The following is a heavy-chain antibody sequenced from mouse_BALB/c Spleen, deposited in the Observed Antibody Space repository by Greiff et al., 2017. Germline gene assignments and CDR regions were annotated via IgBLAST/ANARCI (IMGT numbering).Heavy chain of an antibody. Sequence: QVQLQQPGAELVKPGASVKLSCKASGYTFTSYWMHWVKQRPGQGLEWIGEINPSNGRTNYNEKFKSKATLTVDKSSSTAYMQLSSLTSEDSAVYYCARWITTVGDYWGQGTTRTGSS. CDR3: ARWITTVGDY. D-gene: IGHD1-1*01. J-gene: IGHJ2*01. V-gene: IGHV1S81*02. CDR2: INPSNGRT. CDR1: GYTFTSYW.